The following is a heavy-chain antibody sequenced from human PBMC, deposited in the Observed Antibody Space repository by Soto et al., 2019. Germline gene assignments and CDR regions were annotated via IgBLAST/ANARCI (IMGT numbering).Heavy chain of an antibody. V-gene: IGHV1-69*12. D-gene: IGHD4-4*01. CDR3: ATHTGVTPANYYSGMDV. CDR2: LIPIFGTA. J-gene: IGHJ6*02. Sequence: QVQLVQSGAEVKKPGSSVKVSCKASGGTFSSYAISWVRQAPGQGLEWMGGLIPIFGTADYAQKFQGRVTITADESTSTAYMELSSLRSDDMAVYYFATHTGVTPANYYSGMDVWGQGTTVTVSS. CDR1: GGTFSSYA.